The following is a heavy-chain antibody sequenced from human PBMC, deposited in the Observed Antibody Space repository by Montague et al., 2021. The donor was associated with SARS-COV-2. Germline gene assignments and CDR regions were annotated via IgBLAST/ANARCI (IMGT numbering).Heavy chain of an antibody. CDR2: IYYSGST. V-gene: IGHV4-39*01. J-gene: IGHJ5*02. CDR1: GGSISSSSYY. CDR3: ARQGSGSYYNWFDP. Sequence: SETLSLICTVSGGSISSSSYYWGWIRQPPGKGLEWIGGIYYSGSTYYNPSLKSRVTISVDTSKNQFSLKLSSVTAADTAVYYCARQGSGSYYNWFDPWGQGTLVTVSS. D-gene: IGHD1-26*01.